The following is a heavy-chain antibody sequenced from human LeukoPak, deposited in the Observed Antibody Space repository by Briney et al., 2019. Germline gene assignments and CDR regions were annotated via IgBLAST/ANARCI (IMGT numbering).Heavy chain of an antibody. CDR1: GFTFSGYA. D-gene: IGHD2-2*01. CDR2: ISGNGGNT. CDR3: AKGGYCSSTSCPADY. Sequence: GGSLRLSCAASGFTFSGYAMSWVRQAPGKGLEWVSVISGNGGNTHYADSVKGRFTISRDNSKNTLYLQMTSLRADDTAVYYCAKGGYCSSTSCPADYWGQGTLVTVSS. J-gene: IGHJ4*02. V-gene: IGHV3-23*01.